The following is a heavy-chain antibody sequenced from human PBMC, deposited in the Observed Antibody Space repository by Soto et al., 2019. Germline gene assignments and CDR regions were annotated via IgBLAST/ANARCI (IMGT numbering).Heavy chain of an antibody. CDR2: IKQDGSEK. D-gene: IGHD3-16*02. J-gene: IGHJ4*02. CDR1: GFTFSSYW. CDR3: ARDPLESSRAPSDY. V-gene: IGHV3-7*03. Sequence: GGSLRLSCAASGFTFSSYWMSWVRQAPGKGLEWVANIKQDGSEKYYVDSVKGRFTISGDNAKNSLYLQMNSLRAEDTAVYYCARDPLESSRAPSDYWGQGTLVTV.